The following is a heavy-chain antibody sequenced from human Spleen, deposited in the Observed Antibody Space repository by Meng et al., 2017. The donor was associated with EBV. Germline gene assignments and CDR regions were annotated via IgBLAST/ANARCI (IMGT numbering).Heavy chain of an antibody. Sequence: QVQLQESGPGPVKPSQTLSRTCDVSGGSISSGNYYWSWIRQPPGKGLEWIGYISNSGSTYYNPSLKSRVTISVDTSENQFSLKLSSVTAADTAVYFCARAEWSAPYYFDYWGQGTLVTVSS. D-gene: IGHD3-3*01. J-gene: IGHJ4*02. CDR3: ARAEWSAPYYFDY. CDR2: ISNSGST. CDR1: GGSISSGNYY. V-gene: IGHV4-30-4*01.